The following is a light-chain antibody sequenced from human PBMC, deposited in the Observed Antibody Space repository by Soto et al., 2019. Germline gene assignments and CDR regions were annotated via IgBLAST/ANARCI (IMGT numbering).Light chain of an antibody. V-gene: IGKV3-11*01. J-gene: IGKJ4*01. Sequence: EIVLTQSPVTLSLSPGERAILSCRASQSVTTFLAWYQQKPGQAPRLLIYDASKRATGIPARFSGSGSGTDFTLTISSLEPEDFAVYYCQQRTNWPLTFGGGTNVEIK. CDR1: QSVTTF. CDR3: QQRTNWPLT. CDR2: DAS.